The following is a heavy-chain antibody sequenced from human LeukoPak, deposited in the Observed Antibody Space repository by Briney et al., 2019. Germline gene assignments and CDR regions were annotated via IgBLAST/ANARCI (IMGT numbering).Heavy chain of an antibody. V-gene: IGHV1-46*01. Sequence: ASVKVSCKASGYTFTNYHMHWVRQAPGQGLEWMGIINPSGGSITYAQRFQGRVTMTRDTSTSTVYMDLSSLRSEDTAVYYCARTDPFPYSHGMDVWGQGTTVTVSS. J-gene: IGHJ6*02. CDR3: ARTDPFPYSHGMDV. D-gene: IGHD2-21*01. CDR2: INPSGGSI. CDR1: GYTFTNYH.